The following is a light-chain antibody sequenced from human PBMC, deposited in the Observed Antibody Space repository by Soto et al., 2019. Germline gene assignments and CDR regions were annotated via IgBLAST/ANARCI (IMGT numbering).Light chain of an antibody. V-gene: IGLV2-8*01. CDR3: SSYAGRNIWV. CDR2: EVT. CDR1: SSDVGGYNY. J-gene: IGLJ3*02. Sequence: QSALTQPPSASGSPGQSVTISCTGTSSDVGGYNYVSWYQQHPGKAPKLMIYEVTKRPSGVPDRFSGSKSGNTASLTVSGLQAEDEADYYCSSYAGRNIWVFGGGTKVTVL.